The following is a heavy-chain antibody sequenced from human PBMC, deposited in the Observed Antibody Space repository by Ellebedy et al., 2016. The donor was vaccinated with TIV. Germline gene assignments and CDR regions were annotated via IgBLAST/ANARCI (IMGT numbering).Heavy chain of an antibody. Sequence: MPGGSLRLSCTVSGGSISSYYWSWIRQPPGKGLEWIGYIYYSGSTNYNPSLKSRVTISVDTSKNQFSLKLSSVTAADTAVYYCARHGSYYCGSGTDYWGQGTLVTVSS. J-gene: IGHJ4*02. V-gene: IGHV4-59*08. D-gene: IGHD3-10*01. CDR2: IYYSGST. CDR1: GGSISSYY. CDR3: ARHGSYYCGSGTDY.